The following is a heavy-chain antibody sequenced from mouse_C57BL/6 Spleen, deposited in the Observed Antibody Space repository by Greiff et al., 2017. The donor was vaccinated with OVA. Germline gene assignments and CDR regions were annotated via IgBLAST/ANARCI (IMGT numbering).Heavy chain of an antibody. CDR1: GYTFTSYW. D-gene: IGHD2-2*01. CDR3: ALYYGYDDGFAD. CDR2: FDPISGGT. J-gene: IGHJ3*01. V-gene: IGHV1-72*01. Sequence: QVQLQQPGAELVKPGPSVKLSCKASGYTFTSYWMHWVKRRPGRGLGWIGRFDPISGGTNYNEKFKSKATLTVDKPSSTAYMQLSSLTSEDSAVYYCALYYGYDDGFADWGQGTLVTVSA.